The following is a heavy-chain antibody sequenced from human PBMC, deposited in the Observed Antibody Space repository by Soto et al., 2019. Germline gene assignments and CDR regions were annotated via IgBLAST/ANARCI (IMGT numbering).Heavy chain of an antibody. D-gene: IGHD3-3*01. Sequence: VGSLVLYCKGFDYTFAAYWIVWVLHLPAKGLEWIGYINPRGSDVKYRPPSEGQVTISDDKSINTAFLQWRSLKASATVMYYGAGIDYTQDVWYHTYDIWGQGTMVTVSS. CDR3: AGIDYTQDVWYHTYDI. CDR1: DYTFAAYW. J-gene: IGHJ3*02. CDR2: INPRGSDV. V-gene: IGHV5-51*01.